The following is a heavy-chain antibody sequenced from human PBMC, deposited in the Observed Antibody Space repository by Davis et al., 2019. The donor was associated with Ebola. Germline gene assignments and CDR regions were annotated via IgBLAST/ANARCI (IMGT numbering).Heavy chain of an antibody. CDR2: IYYDGST. V-gene: IGHV4-59*01. CDR3: ARTRYYPYYYGMDV. CDR1: GGSISGYY. J-gene: IGHJ6*02. Sequence: SETLSLTCTVSGGSISGYYWSWIRQPPGRGLEWIGYIYYDGSTNYNPSLKSRVTISVDTSKNQFSLKLSSVTAADTAVYYCARTRYYPYYYGMDVWGQGTTVTVSS.